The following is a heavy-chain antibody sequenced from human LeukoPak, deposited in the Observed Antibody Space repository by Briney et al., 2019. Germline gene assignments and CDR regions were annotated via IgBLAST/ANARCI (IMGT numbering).Heavy chain of an antibody. V-gene: IGHV1-46*01. CDR1: GYTFTSYY. J-gene: IGHJ6*02. CDR2: INPSGGST. Sequence: ASVKVSCKASGYTFTSYYMHWVRQAPGQGLEWMGIINPSGGSTSYAQKFQGRVTMTRDTSTSTVYMELSSLRSEDTAVYYCARGRGYYGSGSYLGYYYGMDVWGQGTTVTVSS. CDR3: ARGRGYYGSGSYLGYYYGMDV. D-gene: IGHD3-10*01.